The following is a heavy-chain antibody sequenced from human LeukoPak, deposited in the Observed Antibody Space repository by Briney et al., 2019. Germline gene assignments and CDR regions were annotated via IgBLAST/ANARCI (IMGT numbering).Heavy chain of an antibody. D-gene: IGHD6-19*01. Sequence: PSLTPSLTCTLSGGSINGRVGKGGRHPRGKGLEWIGYIYHDGSTKFNPSLKSRVTISVDTSNNQFSLKLRSVTAADTAVYYCARGGWSKNCWGQGTLVTVSS. CDR1: GGSINGRV. CDR2: IYHDGST. J-gene: IGHJ4*02. V-gene: IGHV4-59*11. CDR3: ARGGWSKNC.